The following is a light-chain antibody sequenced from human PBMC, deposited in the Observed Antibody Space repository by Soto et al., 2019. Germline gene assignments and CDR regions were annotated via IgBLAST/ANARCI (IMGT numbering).Light chain of an antibody. CDR2: GAS. V-gene: IGKV3-15*01. J-gene: IGKJ1*01. CDR3: QQYNNWPTWT. Sequence: EIVMTQSPATLSVSPGERATLSCRASQSVSGIYLAWYQQKPGQAPRLLIYGASTRATGIPARFSGSGSETEFTLTISSLQAEDSAVYFCQQYNNWPTWTFGQGTKVDIK. CDR1: QSVSGIY.